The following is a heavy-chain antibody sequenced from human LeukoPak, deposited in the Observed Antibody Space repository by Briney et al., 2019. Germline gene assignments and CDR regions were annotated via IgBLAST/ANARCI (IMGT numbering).Heavy chain of an antibody. CDR2: INWNGGST. Sequence: PGGSLRLSCAASGFTFDDYGMSWVRQAPGKGLEWVSGINWNGGSTGYADSVKGRFTISRDNAKNSLYLQMNSLRAEDTVLCYCARQSQAYYDFWSGYAREAFDIWGQGTMVTVSS. CDR3: ARQSQAYYDFWSGYAREAFDI. CDR1: GFTFDDYG. V-gene: IGHV3-20*04. D-gene: IGHD3-3*01. J-gene: IGHJ3*02.